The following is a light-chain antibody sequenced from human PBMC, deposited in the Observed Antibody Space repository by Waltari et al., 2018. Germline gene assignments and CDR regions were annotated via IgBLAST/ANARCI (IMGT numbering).Light chain of an antibody. CDR1: GPNIRDYY. CDR3: GTWDSSLSSYI. Sequence: QSVLTQPPSVSGDPGKRVTISCTGSGPNIRDYYVYWYQVFPGRPPKLLIFDNNERPSGVSDRISGSKFGTSASLTITGLRPGDEADYYCGTWDSSLSSYIFGAGTRLTVL. V-gene: IGLV1-51*01. J-gene: IGLJ1*01. CDR2: DNN.